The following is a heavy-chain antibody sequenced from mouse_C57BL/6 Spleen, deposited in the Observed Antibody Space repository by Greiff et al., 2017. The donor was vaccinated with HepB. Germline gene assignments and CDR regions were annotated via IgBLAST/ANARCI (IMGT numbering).Heavy chain of an antibody. CDR3: ARDGATIVTTRAYFDY. Sequence: EVQLQESGGGLVKPGGSLKLSCAASGFTFSSYAMSWVRQTPEKRLEWVATISDGGSYTYYPDNVKGRFTISRDNAKNNLYLQMSHLKSEDTAMYYCARDGATIVTTRAYFDYWGQGTTLTVSS. D-gene: IGHD2-5*01. J-gene: IGHJ2*01. V-gene: IGHV5-4*01. CDR1: GFTFSSYA. CDR2: ISDGGSYT.